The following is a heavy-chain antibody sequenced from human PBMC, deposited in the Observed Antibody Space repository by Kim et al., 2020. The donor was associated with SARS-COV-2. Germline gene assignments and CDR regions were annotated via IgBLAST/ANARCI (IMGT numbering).Heavy chain of an antibody. CDR3: ASDRMAVWGGLGYGVDV. CDR2: RYLSGST. Sequence: SETLSLTCTVSGGSVSDYYWSWIRQPAGKGLQWMGHRYLSGSTNYRPSLKNRGTVSIDTSENKLPLELRSGTAADAAADYCASDRMAVWGGLGYGVDVWG. CDR1: GGSVSDYY. V-gene: IGHV4-4*07. J-gene: IGHJ6*01. D-gene: IGHD3-10*01.